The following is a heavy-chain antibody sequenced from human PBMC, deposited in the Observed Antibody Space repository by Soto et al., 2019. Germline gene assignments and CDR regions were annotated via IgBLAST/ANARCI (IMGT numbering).Heavy chain of an antibody. CDR3: AAAGCSSTSCQTHYYYGMDV. Sequence: GGSLRLSCAASGFTFSSYSMNWVRQAPGKGLEWVSSISSSSSYIYYADSVKGRFTISRDNAKNSLYLQMNSLRAEDTAVYYCAAAGCSSTSCQTHYYYGMDVWGQGTTVTVSS. V-gene: IGHV3-21*01. CDR2: ISSSSSYI. J-gene: IGHJ6*02. CDR1: GFTFSSYS. D-gene: IGHD2-2*01.